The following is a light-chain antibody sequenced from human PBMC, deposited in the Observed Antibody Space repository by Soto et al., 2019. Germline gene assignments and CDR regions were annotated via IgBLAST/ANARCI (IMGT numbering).Light chain of an antibody. CDR1: SSNIGAGYE. CDR3: QSYDSSLSGSRV. CDR2: TDT. Sequence: QSVLTQPPSVSGAPGQRVTISCTGSSSNIGAGYEVHWYQQLPGTAPKLLIYTDTNRPSGVPDRFSSSTSGTSAALAITGRQAADEADYYCQSYDSSLSGSRVFGGGTKLTVL. J-gene: IGLJ3*02. V-gene: IGLV1-40*01.